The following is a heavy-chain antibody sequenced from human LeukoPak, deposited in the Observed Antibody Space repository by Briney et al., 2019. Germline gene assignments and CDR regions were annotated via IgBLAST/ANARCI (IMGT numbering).Heavy chain of an antibody. CDR2: ISYDGSNK. CDR3: ARAYYYDSSGYYSVDY. V-gene: IGHV3-30*03. J-gene: IGHJ4*02. Sequence: GRSLTLSCAACGFSFRSYAMHWVRQAPGKGLEWVALISYDGSNKHYADSVKGRFTISRDNSKNTLYLQMNSLRAEDTAVYYCARAYYYDSSGYYSVDYWGQGTLVTVSS. CDR1: GFSFRSYA. D-gene: IGHD3-22*01.